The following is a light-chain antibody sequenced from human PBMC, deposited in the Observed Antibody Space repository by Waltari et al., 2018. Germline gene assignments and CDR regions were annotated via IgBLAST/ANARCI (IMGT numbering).Light chain of an antibody. J-gene: IGKJ1*01. CDR2: KAP. CDR1: QSISSW. Sequence: DIQMTQSPSTLSASVGDRVTITCRASQSISSWLAWYQQKSGKAPKLLIYKAPSLESGVPSRFSGSGSGTEFTLTISSLQPDDFATYYCQQYNSYPWTFGQGTKVEIK. CDR3: QQYNSYPWT. V-gene: IGKV1-5*03.